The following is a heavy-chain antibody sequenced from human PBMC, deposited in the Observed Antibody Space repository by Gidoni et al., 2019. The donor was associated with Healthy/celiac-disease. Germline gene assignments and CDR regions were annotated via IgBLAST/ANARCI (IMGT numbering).Heavy chain of an antibody. CDR1: GYTFTSYY. V-gene: IGHV1-46*01. Sequence: QVQLVQSGAEVKKPGASVKVSCKASGYTFTSYYMPCVRQAPGQGLEWMGIINPSGGSTSYAQKFQGRVTMTRDTSTSTVYMELSSLRSEDTAVYYCARDGIRGQNIVATIVGYWYFDLWGRGTLVTVSS. D-gene: IGHD5-12*01. J-gene: IGHJ2*01. CDR2: INPSGGST. CDR3: ARDGIRGQNIVATIVGYWYFDL.